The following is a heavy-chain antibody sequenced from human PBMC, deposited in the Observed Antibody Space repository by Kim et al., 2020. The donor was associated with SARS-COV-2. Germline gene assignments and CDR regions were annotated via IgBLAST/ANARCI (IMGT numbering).Heavy chain of an antibody. J-gene: IGHJ4*02. D-gene: IGHD5-12*01. CDR1: GYTFTTYN. Sequence: ASVKVSCKTSGYTFTTYNIHWVRQAPGQGLEWMGWIHSGKGNTKYSQKFQGRVSITRDTSASTAYMELSSLGSEDTAVFYCGRGGTGPAWGQGTLVTVSS. V-gene: IGHV1-3*04. CDR2: IHSGKGNT. CDR3: GRGGTGPA.